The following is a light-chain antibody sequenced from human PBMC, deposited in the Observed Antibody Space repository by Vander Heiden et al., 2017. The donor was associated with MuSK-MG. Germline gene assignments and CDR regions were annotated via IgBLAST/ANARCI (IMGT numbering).Light chain of an antibody. J-gene: IGLJ3*02. Sequence: QSALTQPDSVSASPGQSITISCTGTNRNIGGYHHVAWYQQQPVKPPRLIIFEVRIRPSGGSNRFSGSKPGNMAALTISGRQHEDEADYYCCAYAVSGIAVFGGGTRLTVL. CDR3: CAYAVSGIAV. V-gene: IGLV2-14*03. CDR2: EVR. CDR1: NRNIGGYHH.